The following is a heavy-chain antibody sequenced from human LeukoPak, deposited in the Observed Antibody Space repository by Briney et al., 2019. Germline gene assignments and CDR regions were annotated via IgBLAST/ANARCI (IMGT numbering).Heavy chain of an antibody. CDR3: ARSRYSSGSVDY. J-gene: IGHJ4*02. CDR2: IYTSGST. Sequence: SQTLSLTCTVSGGSISSGSYYWSWIRQPAGKGLEWIGRIYTSGSTNYNPSLKGRVTISVDTSKNQFSLKLSSVTAADTAVYYCARSRYSSGSVDYWGQGTLVTVSS. CDR1: GGSISSGSYY. D-gene: IGHD6-19*01. V-gene: IGHV4-61*02.